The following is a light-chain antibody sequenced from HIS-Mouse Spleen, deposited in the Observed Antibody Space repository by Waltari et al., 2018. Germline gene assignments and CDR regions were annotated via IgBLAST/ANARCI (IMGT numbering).Light chain of an antibody. Sequence: QSALTQPASVSGSPGQSLTIPCTGTSSYVGRYNLVSLYQQHPGKAPKLMIDEGSKRPSGVSNRCSGSKSGNTASLTISGLQAEDEADYYCCSYAGSSTFVVFGGGTKLTVL. CDR1: SSYVGRYNL. J-gene: IGLJ2*01. CDR3: CSYAGSSTFVV. CDR2: EGS. V-gene: IGLV2-23*03.